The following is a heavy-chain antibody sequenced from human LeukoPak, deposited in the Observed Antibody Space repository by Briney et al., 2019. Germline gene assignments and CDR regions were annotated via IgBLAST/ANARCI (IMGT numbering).Heavy chain of an antibody. V-gene: IGHV3-23*01. CDR2: ISGSGAGT. D-gene: IGHD1-7*01. J-gene: IGHJ4*02. Sequence: GGTLRLSCAASGFTFSNSGMNWVRQAPGKGLEWVSTISGSGAGTYYADSMKGRTTISRDNSKNTLYLQLNSLRAEDTAVYYCATGNYNRPFDYWSQGSLVTVSS. CDR3: ATGNYNRPFDY. CDR1: GFTFSNSG.